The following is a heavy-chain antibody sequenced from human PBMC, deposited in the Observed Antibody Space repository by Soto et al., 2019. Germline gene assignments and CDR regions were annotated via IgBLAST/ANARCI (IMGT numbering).Heavy chain of an antibody. J-gene: IGHJ5*02. CDR3: AREGHCSTTSCWARRWFDP. D-gene: IGHD2-2*01. V-gene: IGHV3-30-3*01. Sequence: QVQLVESGGGVVQPGRSLRLSCAASGFTFSSYAMHWVRQAPGKGLEWVAVISYDGSNKYYADSVKGRFTISRDNSKNTLYLQMNSLRAEDMAVYYCAREGHCSTTSCWARRWFDPWGQGTLVTVSS. CDR2: ISYDGSNK. CDR1: GFTFSSYA.